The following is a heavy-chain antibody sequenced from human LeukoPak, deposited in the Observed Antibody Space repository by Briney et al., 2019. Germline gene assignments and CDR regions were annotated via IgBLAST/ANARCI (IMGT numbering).Heavy chain of an antibody. J-gene: IGHJ4*02. V-gene: IGHV3-30*02. CDR1: GFTFSSYE. CDR2: IRYDGSNK. CDR3: AKDEGWFTYYFDY. Sequence: GGSLRLSCAASGFTFSSYEMNWVRQAPGKGLEWVAFIRYDGSNKYYADSVKGRFTISRDNSKNTLYLQMNSLRAEDTAVYYCAKDEGWFTYYFDYWGQGTLVTVSS. D-gene: IGHD2-15*01.